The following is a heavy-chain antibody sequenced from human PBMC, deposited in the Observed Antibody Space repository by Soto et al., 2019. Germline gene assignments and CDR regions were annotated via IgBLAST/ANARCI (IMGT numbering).Heavy chain of an antibody. Sequence: PSETLSLTCTVSGGSIRSGGYYWSWIRQHPGKGLEWIGYIYYTGNTNNNPSLKSRVTISVDTSKNQFSLKLNSVTAAGTAVYYCARERAVAGSFDFWGQGMLVTVSS. J-gene: IGHJ4*02. V-gene: IGHV4-61*08. D-gene: IGHD6-19*01. CDR1: GGSIRSGGYY. CDR3: ARERAVAGSFDF. CDR2: IYYTGNT.